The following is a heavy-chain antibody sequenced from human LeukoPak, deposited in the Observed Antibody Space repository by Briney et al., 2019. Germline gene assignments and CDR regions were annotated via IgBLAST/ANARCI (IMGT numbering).Heavy chain of an antibody. CDR1: GGSISSSSYY. CDR3: AREEYYYDSRRSFDY. Sequence: PSETLSLTCTVSGGSISSSSYYWGWIRQPPGKGLEGLGSIYYSGSTYYNPSLKSRVTISVDTSKNQFSLKLSSVTAADTAVYYCAREEYYYDSRRSFDYWGQGTLVTVSS. V-gene: IGHV4-39*02. J-gene: IGHJ4*02. D-gene: IGHD3-22*01. CDR2: IYYSGST.